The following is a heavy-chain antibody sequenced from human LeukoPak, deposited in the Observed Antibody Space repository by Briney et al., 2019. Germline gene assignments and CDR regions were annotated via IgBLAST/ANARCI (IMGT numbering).Heavy chain of an antibody. CDR1: GYTFTSYG. V-gene: IGHV1-18*01. CDR3: ARGMSGNDFWSGYYSYYYYMDV. D-gene: IGHD3-3*01. Sequence: ASVKVSCKASGYTFTSYGISWVRQAPGQGLEWMGWISAYNGNTNYAQKLQGRVTMTTDTSTSTAYMELRSLRSEDTAVYYCARGMSGNDFWSGYYSYYYYMDVWGKGTTVTVSS. J-gene: IGHJ6*03. CDR2: ISAYNGNT.